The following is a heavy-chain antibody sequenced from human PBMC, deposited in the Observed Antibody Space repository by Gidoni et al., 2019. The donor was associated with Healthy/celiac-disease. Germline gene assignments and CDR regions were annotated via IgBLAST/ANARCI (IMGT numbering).Heavy chain of an antibody. Sequence: EVQLVQSGAEVKKPGESLKISCKGSGYSFTRYWIGWVRQMPGKGLEWMGIIYPGDSDTRYSPSFQGQVTISADKSISTAYLQWRSLKASDTAMYYCARQGYYGSGSPGDFQHWGQGTLVTVSS. J-gene: IGHJ1*01. CDR2: IYPGDSDT. CDR3: ARQGYYGSGSPGDFQH. CDR1: GYSFTRYW. V-gene: IGHV5-51*01. D-gene: IGHD3-10*01.